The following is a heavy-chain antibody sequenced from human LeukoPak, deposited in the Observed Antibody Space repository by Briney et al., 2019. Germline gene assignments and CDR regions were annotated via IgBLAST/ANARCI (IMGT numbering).Heavy chain of an antibody. Sequence: PSETLSLTCTVSGGSISSSSYYWGWIRQPPGKGLEWIGSIYYSGSTYYNPSLKSRVTISVDTSKNQFSLKLSSVTAADTAVYYCARFITGVVPAAIPAAFDYYSYGMDVWGQGTTVTVSS. J-gene: IGHJ6*02. CDR3: ARFITGVVPAAIPAAFDYYSYGMDV. D-gene: IGHD2-2*01. V-gene: IGHV4-39*01. CDR2: IYYSGST. CDR1: GGSISSSSYY.